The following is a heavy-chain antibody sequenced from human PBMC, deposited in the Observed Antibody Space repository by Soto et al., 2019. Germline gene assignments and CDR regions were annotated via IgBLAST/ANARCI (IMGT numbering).Heavy chain of an antibody. J-gene: IGHJ4*02. CDR1: GGTFSTFG. D-gene: IGHD3-16*01. Sequence: QVQLVQSGAEVKKTGSSVKVSCKTSGGTFSTFGISWVRQAPGQGLEWRGGIIPFFGTAEYSQKFEDRITITADESTNTVYMGLRSLTSEDTAIYYCARTAPMDAGDKYYYDFWGQGALVTVSS. CDR3: ARTAPMDAGDKYYYDF. CDR2: IIPFFGTA. V-gene: IGHV1-69*01.